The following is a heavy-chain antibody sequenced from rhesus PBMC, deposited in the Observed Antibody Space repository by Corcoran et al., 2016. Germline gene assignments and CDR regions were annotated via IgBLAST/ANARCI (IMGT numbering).Heavy chain of an antibody. J-gene: IGHJ4*01. CDR2: ISGSSGST. Sequence: QVQLQESGPGLVKPSETLSLTGAVSGGSVSSSNWWSWLRQPPGKGLEWIGYISGSSGSTYYNPSLKSRVTISTDTSKNQFSLKLSSVTAADTAVYYCARAPVLYFDYLGQGVLGTVSS. CDR3: ARAPVLYFDY. V-gene: IGHV4-65*01. D-gene: IGHD2-21*01. CDR1: GGSVSSSNW.